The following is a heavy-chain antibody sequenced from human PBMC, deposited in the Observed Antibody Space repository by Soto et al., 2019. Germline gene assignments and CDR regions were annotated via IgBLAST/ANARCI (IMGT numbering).Heavy chain of an antibody. Sequence: DVQLEESGGGLVKPGGSLRLSCVASEFTFSVYSMNWVRQAPGKGLEWVSSISSGSSYIYYADSVKGRFTISRDNDKSSPFLHMNRLRVDVTAVDYGPRNRVKIRGGYYHYYCMDVWGQGKTVTVSS. CDR3: PRNRVKIRGGYYHYYCMDV. V-gene: IGHV3-21*02. J-gene: IGHJ6*02. CDR2: ISSGSSYI. CDR1: EFTFSVYS. D-gene: IGHD3-10*01.